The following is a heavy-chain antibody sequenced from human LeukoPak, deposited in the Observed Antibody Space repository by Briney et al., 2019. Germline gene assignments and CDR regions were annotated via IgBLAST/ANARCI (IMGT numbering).Heavy chain of an antibody. Sequence: SETLSLTCTVSGGSINTYYWSWIRQPPGKGLEWIGYIYYSGSTNYNPSLKSRLTISLDASKNQFSLKLSSVTATDTAVYYCASLTTVTQGYFGSWGQGTLVTVSS. CDR2: IYYSGST. CDR1: GGSINTYY. J-gene: IGHJ4*02. CDR3: ASLTTVTQGYFGS. D-gene: IGHD4-17*01. V-gene: IGHV4-59*08.